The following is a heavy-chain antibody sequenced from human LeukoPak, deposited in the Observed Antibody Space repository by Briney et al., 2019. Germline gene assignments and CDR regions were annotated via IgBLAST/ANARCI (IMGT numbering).Heavy chain of an antibody. CDR1: GFTFNNYW. CDR2: INSDGSST. D-gene: IGHD3-22*01. CDR3: ARDNWAYDSSGYYYGY. Sequence: GGSLRLSCAASGFTFNNYWMHWVRQAPGKGLVWVSRINSDGSSTRYADSVKGRFTISRDNAKNTLYLQMNSLRAEDTAVYYCARDNWAYDSSGYYYGYWGQGTLVTVSS. J-gene: IGHJ4*02. V-gene: IGHV3-74*01.